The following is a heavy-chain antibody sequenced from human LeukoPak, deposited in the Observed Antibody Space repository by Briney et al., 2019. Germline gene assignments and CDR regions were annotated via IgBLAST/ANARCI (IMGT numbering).Heavy chain of an antibody. J-gene: IGHJ5*02. CDR3: ARSGGYYYGSGSYPTRENWFDP. V-gene: IGHV4-38-2*02. Sequence: PSETLSLTCTVSGYSISSGYYWGWIRQPPGKGLEWIGSIYHSGSTYYNPSLKSRVTISVDTSKNQFSLKLSSVTAADTAVYYCARSGGYYYGSGSYPTRENWFDPWGQGTLVTVSS. CDR1: GYSISSGYY. D-gene: IGHD3-10*01. CDR2: IYHSGST.